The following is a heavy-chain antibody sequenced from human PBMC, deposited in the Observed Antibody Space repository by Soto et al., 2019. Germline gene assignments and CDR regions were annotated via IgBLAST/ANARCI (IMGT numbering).Heavy chain of an antibody. J-gene: IGHJ4*02. CDR1: GFTFSSYA. CDR2: ISGSGGST. CDR3: AKDMNYDSSGYYYE. V-gene: IGHV3-23*01. D-gene: IGHD3-22*01. Sequence: GGSLRLSCAASGFTFSSYAMSWVRQAPGKGLEWVSAISGSGGSTYYADSVKGRFTISRDNSKNTLYLQMNSLRAEDTAVYYCAKDMNYDSSGYYYEWGQGTLVTSPQ.